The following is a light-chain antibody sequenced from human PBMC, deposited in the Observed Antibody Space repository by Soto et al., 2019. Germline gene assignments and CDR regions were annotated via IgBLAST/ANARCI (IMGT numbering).Light chain of an antibody. Sequence: EIVLTQSPATLSSFPGDRVTLSCRASQSVDSNLAWYQQKPGQAPRLLIYGASTRATGIPDRFSGSGSGTDFTLTISRLEPEDFAVYYCQKYGSSPRKFGQGTKVDIK. CDR1: QSVDSN. CDR2: GAS. J-gene: IGKJ1*01. CDR3: QKYGSSPRK. V-gene: IGKV3-20*01.